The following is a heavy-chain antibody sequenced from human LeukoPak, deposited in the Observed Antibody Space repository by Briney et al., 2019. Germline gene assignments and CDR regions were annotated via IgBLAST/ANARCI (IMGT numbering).Heavy chain of an antibody. Sequence: SETLSLTCTVSGGSVSSGSYYWSWIRQPPGKGLEWIGYIYYSGSTYYNPSLKSRVTISVDTSKNQFSLKLSSVTAADTAVYYCARDGDLWYFDLWGRGTLVTVSS. D-gene: IGHD3-10*01. J-gene: IGHJ2*01. CDR3: ARDGDLWYFDL. CDR1: GGSVSSGSYY. V-gene: IGHV4-61*01. CDR2: IYYSGST.